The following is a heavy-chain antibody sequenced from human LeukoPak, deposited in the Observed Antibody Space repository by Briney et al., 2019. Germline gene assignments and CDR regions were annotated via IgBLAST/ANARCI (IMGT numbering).Heavy chain of an antibody. CDR3: ARDLYRDSLPVSWFDP. V-gene: IGHV1-18*01. J-gene: IGHJ5*02. CDR1: GYTFTSYG. CDR2: ISDYNGNT. Sequence: AAVKVSCKASGYTFTSYGISWVRQAPGKGLDWMGWISDYNGNTNYAQKLQGRVTMTTDTSTSTAYMELRSLRSDDTAVYYCARDLYRDSLPVSWFDPWGQGTLVTVSS. D-gene: IGHD4-11*01.